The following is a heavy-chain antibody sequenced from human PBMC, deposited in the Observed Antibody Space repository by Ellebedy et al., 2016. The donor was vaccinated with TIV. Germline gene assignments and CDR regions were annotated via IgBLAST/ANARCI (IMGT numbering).Heavy chain of an antibody. Sequence: PGGSLRLSCAASGFPVSNHYMSWVRQAPGKGLEWVSLIYSGGSTYYADSVKGRFTISRDNSKNTLYLQMNSLRAEDTALYYCASRTRGDYPYFDYWGQGTLVTVSS. CDR3: ASRTRGDYPYFDY. J-gene: IGHJ4*02. D-gene: IGHD4-17*01. CDR1: GFPVSNHY. CDR2: IYSGGST. V-gene: IGHV3-53*01.